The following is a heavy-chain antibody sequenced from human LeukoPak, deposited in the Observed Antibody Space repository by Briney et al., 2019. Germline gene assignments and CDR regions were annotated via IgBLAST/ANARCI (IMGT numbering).Heavy chain of an antibody. CDR2: IYPGDSDT. J-gene: IGHJ4*02. CDR3: ARHSDDYVWGSYLY. D-gene: IGHD3-16*02. CDR1: GYSFTSYW. Sequence: GSLKISCKGSGYSFTSYWIGWVRQMPGKGLEWMGIIYPGDSDTRYSPSFQGQVAISADKSISTAYLQWSSLKASDTAMYYCARHSDDYVWGSYLYWGQGTLVTVSS. V-gene: IGHV5-51*01.